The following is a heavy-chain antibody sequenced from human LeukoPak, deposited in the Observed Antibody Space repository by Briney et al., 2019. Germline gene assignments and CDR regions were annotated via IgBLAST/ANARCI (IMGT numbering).Heavy chain of an antibody. CDR2: IYTSGGT. CDR1: GGSISSYY. D-gene: IGHD3-3*01. J-gene: IGHJ3*02. CDR3: ARQDFWSGFGAFDI. Sequence: KPSETLSLTCTVSGGSISSYYWSWIRQPAGKGLEWIGRIYTSGGTNYNPSLKSRVTMSVDTSKNQFSLKLSSVTAADTAVYYCARQDFWSGFGAFDIWGQGTMVTVSS. V-gene: IGHV4-4*07.